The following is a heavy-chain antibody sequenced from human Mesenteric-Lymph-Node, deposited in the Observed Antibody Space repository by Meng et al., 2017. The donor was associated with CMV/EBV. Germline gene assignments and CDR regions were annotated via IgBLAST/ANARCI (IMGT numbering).Heavy chain of an antibody. CDR1: GFTFSRYV. J-gene: IGHJ4*02. Sequence: GESLKISCAATGFTFSRYVMHWVRQAPGKGLEWVALIWFDGTDKYYADSVRARLTISRDNSKNTLYLQMNRLKTEDTAVYYCAKDLSYYYDTRGIDHWGQGTLVTVSS. V-gene: IGHV3-30*02. D-gene: IGHD3-22*01. CDR2: IWFDGTDK. CDR3: AKDLSYYYDTRGIDH.